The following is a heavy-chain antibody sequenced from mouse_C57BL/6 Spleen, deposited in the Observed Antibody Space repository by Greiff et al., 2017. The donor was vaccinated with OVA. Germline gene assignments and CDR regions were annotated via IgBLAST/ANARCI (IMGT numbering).Heavy chain of an antibody. CDR2: IYPSDSET. CDR3: ARSDYSKFFDY. Sequence: QVQLQQSGAELVRPGSSVKLSCKASGYTFTSYWMDWVKQRPGQGLEWIGNIYPSDSETHYNQKFKDKATLTVDKSSSTAYMQLSSLTSEDSAVYYCARSDYSKFFDYWGQGTTLTVSS. D-gene: IGHD2-5*01. V-gene: IGHV1-61*01. CDR1: GYTFTSYW. J-gene: IGHJ2*01.